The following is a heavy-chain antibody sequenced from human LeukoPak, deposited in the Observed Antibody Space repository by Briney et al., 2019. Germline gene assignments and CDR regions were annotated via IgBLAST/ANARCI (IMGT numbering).Heavy chain of an antibody. Sequence: PGGSLRLSCAASGLTVSSNSMSWVRQAPGKGLEWVSFIYSGGSTYYADSVKGRFIISRDNSKNTLYLQMNSLRADDTAVYYCARRAGAYSHPYDCWGQGTLVTVSS. D-gene: IGHD4/OR15-4a*01. CDR2: IYSGGST. V-gene: IGHV3-53*01. CDR3: ARRAGAYSHPYDC. CDR1: GLTVSSNS. J-gene: IGHJ4*02.